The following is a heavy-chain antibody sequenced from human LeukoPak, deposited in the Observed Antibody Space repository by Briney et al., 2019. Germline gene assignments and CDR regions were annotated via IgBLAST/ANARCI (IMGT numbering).Heavy chain of an antibody. Sequence: PGGSLRLSCAASGFSFKDYWMSWIRQAPGKGLEWVSYISSSDSAIYYADSVKGRFTISRDNAKNSLYLQMNSLRAEDTAVYYCARDRAAERSYYYYGMDVWGQGTTVTVSS. CDR3: ARDRAAERSYYYYGMDV. CDR1: GFSFKDYW. CDR2: ISSSDSAI. D-gene: IGHD6-13*01. J-gene: IGHJ6*02. V-gene: IGHV3-11*01.